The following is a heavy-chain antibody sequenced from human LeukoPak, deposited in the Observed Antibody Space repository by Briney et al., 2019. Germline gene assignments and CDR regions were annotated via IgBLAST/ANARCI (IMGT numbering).Heavy chain of an antibody. J-gene: IGHJ6*03. V-gene: IGHV3-43*02. CDR1: GFTFDDYA. Sequence: GGSLRLSCAASGFTFDDYAMHWVRQAPGKGLDWVSLISGDGGSTYYADSVKGRFTISRDNSKNSLYLQMNSLRTEDTALYYCAKGPKYSSGWYYYYYYMDFWGKGTTVTVSS. CDR2: ISGDGGST. CDR3: AKGPKYSSGWYYYYYYMDF. D-gene: IGHD6-19*01.